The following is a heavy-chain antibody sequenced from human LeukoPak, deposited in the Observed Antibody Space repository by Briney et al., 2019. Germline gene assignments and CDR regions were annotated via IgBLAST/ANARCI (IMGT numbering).Heavy chain of an antibody. Sequence: KPSETLSLTCTVSGGSISSYYWSWIRQPPGKGLEWIGYIYYGGSTNYNPSLKSRVTISVDTSKNQFSLKLSSVTAADTAVYYCARHSPYGSGSPDVWGQGTTVTVSS. CDR3: ARHSPYGSGSPDV. J-gene: IGHJ6*02. V-gene: IGHV4-59*01. D-gene: IGHD3-10*01. CDR2: IYYGGST. CDR1: GGSISSYY.